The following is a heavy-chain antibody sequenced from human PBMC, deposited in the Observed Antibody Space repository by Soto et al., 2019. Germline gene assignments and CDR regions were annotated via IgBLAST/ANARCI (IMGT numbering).Heavy chain of an antibody. J-gene: IGHJ5*02. V-gene: IGHV1-46*01. CDR1: GYTFTSYY. Sequence: ASVKVSCKASGYTFTSYYMHWVRQAPGQGLEWMGIINPSGGSTTYAQKCQGRVTMTRDTSTTTVNMELTSLTSEDTAIYYCGRDQSGIGYYVDWFDPWGQGTLVTVSS. D-gene: IGHD3-10*02. CDR2: INPSGGST. CDR3: GRDQSGIGYYVDWFDP.